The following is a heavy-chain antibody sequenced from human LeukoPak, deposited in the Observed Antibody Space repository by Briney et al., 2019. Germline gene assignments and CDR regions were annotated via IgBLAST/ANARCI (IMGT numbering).Heavy chain of an antibody. CDR1: GFTFSSYG. V-gene: IGHV3-30*18. CDR2: ISYDGSNK. Sequence: PGRSLRLSCAASGFTFSSYGMHWVRQAPGKGLEWVAVISYDGSNKYCADSVKGRFTISRDNSKNTLYLQMNSLRAEDTAVYYCAKGFDPWGQGTLVTVSS. CDR3: AKGFDP. J-gene: IGHJ5*02.